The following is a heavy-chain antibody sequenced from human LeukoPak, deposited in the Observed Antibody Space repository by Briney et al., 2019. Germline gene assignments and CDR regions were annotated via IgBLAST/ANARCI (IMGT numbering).Heavy chain of an antibody. V-gene: IGHV1-18*01. CDR1: GYTFTSYG. D-gene: IGHD6-13*01. J-gene: IGHJ3*02. CDR2: ISAYNGNT. CDR3: ARWEYSSSEDAFDI. Sequence: ASVKVSCKASGYTFTSYGISWVRQAPGQGLEWMGWISAYNGNTNYAQKLQGRVTMTTDTSTSTAYMELRSLRSDDTAVYYCARWEYSSSEDAFDIWGQGTMVTVSS.